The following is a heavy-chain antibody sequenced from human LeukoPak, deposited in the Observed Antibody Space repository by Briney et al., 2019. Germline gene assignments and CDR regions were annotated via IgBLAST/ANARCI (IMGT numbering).Heavy chain of an antibody. Sequence: SETLSLTCAVYGGSFSGYYWSWIRQPPGKGLEWIGEINHSGSTNYNASLKSRVTISVDTSKNLFSLKLSSVTAVDTSVYYCARGFGDYGANGGEEYDYWGQGTLVTVSS. CDR3: ARGFGDYGANGGEEYDY. CDR1: GGSFSGYY. V-gene: IGHV4-34*01. J-gene: IGHJ4*02. D-gene: IGHD4-17*01. CDR2: INHSGST.